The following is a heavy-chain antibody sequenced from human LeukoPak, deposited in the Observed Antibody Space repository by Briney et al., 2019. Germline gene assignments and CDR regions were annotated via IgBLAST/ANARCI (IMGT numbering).Heavy chain of an antibody. CDR1: GYTFTGYY. J-gene: IGHJ4*02. D-gene: IGHD6-19*01. V-gene: IGHV1-2*06. CDR2: INPNSGGT. CDR3: ARSAGYSSGWYYFDY. Sequence: GASVKVSCKASGYTFTGYYMHWVRRAPGQGLEWMGRINPNSGGTNYAQKFQGRVTMTRDTSISTAYMELSRLRSDDTAVYYCARSAGYSSGWYYFDYWGQGTLVTVSS.